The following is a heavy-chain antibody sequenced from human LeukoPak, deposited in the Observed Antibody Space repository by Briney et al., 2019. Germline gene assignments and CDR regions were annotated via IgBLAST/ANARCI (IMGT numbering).Heavy chain of an antibody. CDR3: AAHPSSAY. J-gene: IGHJ4*02. CDR2: IRQDGSER. Sequence: GGSLRLSCAASEFTFSSYWMSWVRQAPGKGLEWVANIRQDGSERYYMDSVKGRFTISRDNAKNSLYLQMNTLRAEDTAVYYCAAHPSSAYWGRGTLVTVSS. V-gene: IGHV3-7*03. CDR1: EFTFSSYW. D-gene: IGHD6-6*01.